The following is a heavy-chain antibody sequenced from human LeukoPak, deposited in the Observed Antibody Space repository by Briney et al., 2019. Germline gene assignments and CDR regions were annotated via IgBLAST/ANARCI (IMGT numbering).Heavy chain of an antibody. D-gene: IGHD3-3*01. CDR3: ARDQYDTWSRRGNFDS. CDR1: GFTFGKYW. Sequence: GGSLRLSCVASGFTFGKYWMSGVRQAPGKGLEWVANIKLDGSEKNYVDSVKSRFTISRDNTKNSLYLQMNSLRAEDTAVFYCARDQYDTWSRRGNFDSWGQGTLVIVSS. J-gene: IGHJ4*02. CDR2: IKLDGSEK. V-gene: IGHV3-7*03.